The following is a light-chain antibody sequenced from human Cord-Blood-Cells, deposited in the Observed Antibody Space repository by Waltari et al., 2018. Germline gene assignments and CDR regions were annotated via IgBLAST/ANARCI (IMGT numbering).Light chain of an antibody. CDR1: QSVSSN. Sequence: EIVMTQSPATLSVSPGERDTLTCRASQSVSSNLAWYQQKPGQAPRLLIYGASNRATGIPARFSGSGSGTEFTLTISSLQSEDFAVYYCQQYNNWPPWTFGQGTKVEIK. CDR2: GAS. V-gene: IGKV3-15*01. J-gene: IGKJ1*01. CDR3: QQYNNWPPWT.